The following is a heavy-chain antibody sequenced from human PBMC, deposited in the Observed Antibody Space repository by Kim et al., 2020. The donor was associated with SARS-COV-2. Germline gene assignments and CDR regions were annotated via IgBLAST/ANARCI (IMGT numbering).Heavy chain of an antibody. V-gene: IGHV3-64D*09. CDR2: ISSNGGST. Sequence: GGSLRLSCSASGFTFSSYAMHWVRQAPGKGLEYVSAISSNGGSTYYADSVKGRFTISRDNSKNTLYLQMSSLRAEDTAVYYCVKEPRVGATLFDYWGQGTLVTVSS. CDR1: GFTFSSYA. J-gene: IGHJ4*02. CDR3: VKEPRVGATLFDY. D-gene: IGHD1-26*01.